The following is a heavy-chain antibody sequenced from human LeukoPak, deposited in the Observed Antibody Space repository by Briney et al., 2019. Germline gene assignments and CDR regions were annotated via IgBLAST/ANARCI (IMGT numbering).Heavy chain of an antibody. V-gene: IGHV4-34*01. Sequence: SETLSLTCAVYGGSFSGYYWSWIRQPPGKGLEWIGEINHSGSTNYNPSLKSRVTISVDTSKNQFSLKLSSVTAADTALYYCAREVSGWPYFDYWGQGTLVTVSS. CDR1: GGSFSGYY. J-gene: IGHJ4*02. CDR2: INHSGST. D-gene: IGHD6-19*01. CDR3: AREVSGWPYFDY.